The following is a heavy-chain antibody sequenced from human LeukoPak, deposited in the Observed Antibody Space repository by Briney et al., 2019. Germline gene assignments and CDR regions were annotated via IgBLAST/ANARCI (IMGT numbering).Heavy chain of an antibody. CDR1: GYTFTSYG. CDR3: ARGDYCSGGICYVLNWFDP. V-gene: IGHV1-18*01. J-gene: IGHJ5*02. D-gene: IGHD2-15*01. Sequence: ASVKVSCKASGYTFTSYGISWVQQAPGQGLEWMGWISAYNGNTNYAQKLQGRVTMTTDTSTSTAYMELRSLRSDDTAVYYCARGDYCSGGICYVLNWFDPSGQGTLVTVSS. CDR2: ISAYNGNT.